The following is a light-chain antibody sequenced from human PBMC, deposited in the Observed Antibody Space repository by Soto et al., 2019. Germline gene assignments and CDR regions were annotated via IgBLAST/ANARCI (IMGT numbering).Light chain of an antibody. CDR3: SSYTSSLSAYA. CDR2: EVT. Sequence: QSALTQPASVSGSPGQSITISCTGTSSDIGGHHFVSWYQQQSGKAPKLVIYEVTDRPSGVSDRFSGSKSGNTASLTISGLQPEDEADYYCSSYTSSLSAYAFGTGTKVTV. CDR1: SSDIGGHHF. V-gene: IGLV2-14*01. J-gene: IGLJ1*01.